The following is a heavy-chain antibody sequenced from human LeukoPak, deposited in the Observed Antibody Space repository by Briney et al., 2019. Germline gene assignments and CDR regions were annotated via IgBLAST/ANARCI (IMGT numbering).Heavy chain of an antibody. D-gene: IGHD2-2*01. CDR3: ARGEVVPAAMDHGGDY. CDR1: GYTLTGYY. CDR2: INPNSGGT. Sequence: ASVKVSCKASGYTLTGYYTHWVRQAPGQGLEWMGWINPNSGGTNYAQKFQGRVTMTRDTSISTAYMELSRLRSDDTAVYYCARGEVVPAAMDHGGDYWGQGTLVTVSS. V-gene: IGHV1-2*02. J-gene: IGHJ4*02.